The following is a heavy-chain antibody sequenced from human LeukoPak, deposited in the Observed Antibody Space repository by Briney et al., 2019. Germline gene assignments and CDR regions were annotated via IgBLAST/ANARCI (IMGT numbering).Heavy chain of an antibody. CDR3: ARDTIVVVPAAGRTINWFDP. Sequence: ASVKVSCKASGYTFTGYYMHWVRQAPGQGLEWMGWINPNSGGTNYAQKFQGRVTMTRDTSISTASMELSRLRSDDTAVYYCARDTIVVVPAAGRTINWFDPWGQGTLVTVSS. J-gene: IGHJ5*02. CDR2: INPNSGGT. CDR1: GYTFTGYY. D-gene: IGHD2-2*01. V-gene: IGHV1-2*02.